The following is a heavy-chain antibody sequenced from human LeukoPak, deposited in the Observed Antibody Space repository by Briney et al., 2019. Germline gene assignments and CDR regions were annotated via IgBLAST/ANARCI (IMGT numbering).Heavy chain of an antibody. J-gene: IGHJ6*03. V-gene: IGHV3-49*03. CDR1: GFPFGDYA. CDR2: IRSKAYGGTT. D-gene: IGHD6-6*01. CDR3: TRFISSSSSNYYYYYMDV. Sequence: GGSLRLSCTASGFPFGDYAMSWFRQAPGKGLEWVGFIRSKAYGGTTEYAASVKGRFTISRDDSKSIAYLQMNSLKTEDTAVYYCTRFISSSSSNYYYYYMDVWGKGTTVTVSS.